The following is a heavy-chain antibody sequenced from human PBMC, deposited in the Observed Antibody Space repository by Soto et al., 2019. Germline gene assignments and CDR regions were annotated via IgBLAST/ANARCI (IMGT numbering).Heavy chain of an antibody. J-gene: IGHJ4*02. CDR1: GFTFSNYD. D-gene: IGHD5-12*01. V-gene: IGHV3-13*01. CDR2: IGTAGDT. Sequence: PGGSLRLSCAASGFTFSNYDMHWVRQVTGKGLEWVSTIGTAGDTYYPGSVKGRFTISRENAKNSLYLQMNSLRAEDTAVYYCARGDGRDGYNYLNHDFDYWGQGTLVTVSS. CDR3: ARGDGRDGYNYLNHDFDY.